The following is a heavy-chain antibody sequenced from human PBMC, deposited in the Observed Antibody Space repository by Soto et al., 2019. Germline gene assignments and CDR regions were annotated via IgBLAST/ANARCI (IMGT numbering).Heavy chain of an antibody. Sequence: SETLSLTCTVSGGSISSYYWSWIRQPPGKGLEWIGYIYYSGSTNYNPSLKSRVTISVDTPKNQFSLKLSSVTAADTAVYYCARDRAVAGRAYYYYGMDVWGQGTTVTVSS. CDR3: ARDRAVAGRAYYYYGMDV. D-gene: IGHD6-19*01. CDR1: GGSISSYY. CDR2: IYYSGST. J-gene: IGHJ6*02. V-gene: IGHV4-59*01.